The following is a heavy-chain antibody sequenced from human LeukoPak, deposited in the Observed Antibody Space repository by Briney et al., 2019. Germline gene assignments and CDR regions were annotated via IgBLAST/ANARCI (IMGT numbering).Heavy chain of an antibody. CDR1: GFTFSNAW. J-gene: IGHJ6*03. D-gene: IGHD4-17*01. CDR2: IKSKTDGGTT. V-gene: IGHV3-15*01. Sequence: PGGSLRLSCAASGFTFSNAWMSWVRQAPGKGLEWVGRIKSKTDGGTTDYAAPVKGRFTISRDDSKNTLYLQMNSLKTEDTAVYYCARHGDYGDYDPFYYYYYMDVWGKGTTVTVSS. CDR3: ARHGDYGDYDPFYYYYYMDV.